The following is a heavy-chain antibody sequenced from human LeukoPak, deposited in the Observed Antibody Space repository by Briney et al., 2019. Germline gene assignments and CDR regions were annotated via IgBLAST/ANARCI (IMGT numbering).Heavy chain of an antibody. D-gene: IGHD2-15*01. Sequence: ASVKVSCKASGGTFSSYAISWVRQAPGQGLEWMGGIIPIFGTANYAQKFQGRVTITADESTSTAYMELSSLRSEDTAVYYCARGYCSGGSCYSTDYYYYYGMDVWGEGTTVTVSS. J-gene: IGHJ6*04. CDR2: IIPIFGTA. CDR1: GGTFSSYA. CDR3: ARGYCSGGSCYSTDYYYYYGMDV. V-gene: IGHV1-69*01.